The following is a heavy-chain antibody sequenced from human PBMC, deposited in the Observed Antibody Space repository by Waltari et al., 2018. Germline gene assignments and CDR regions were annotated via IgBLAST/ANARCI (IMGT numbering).Heavy chain of an antibody. Sequence: QVQLVQSGAEVKKPGSSVKVSCTASGGPFSSYTISWVRQAPGQGLEWMGRIITMLDIANYAQKFQGRVTITADKSTSTAYMELSSLRSEDTAVYYCARDLRELRYFDYWGQGTLVTVSS. J-gene: IGHJ4*02. CDR2: IITMLDIA. V-gene: IGHV1-69*08. D-gene: IGHD1-26*01. CDR3: ARDLRELRYFDY. CDR1: GGPFSSYT.